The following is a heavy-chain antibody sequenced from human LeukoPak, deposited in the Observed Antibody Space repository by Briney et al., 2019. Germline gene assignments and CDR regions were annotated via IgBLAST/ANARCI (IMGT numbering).Heavy chain of an antibody. CDR1: GFNFNTYW. CDR3: AKEAYYYGSGSYYRDAFDI. Sequence: GGSLRLSCAASGFNFNTYWMSWVRQAPGKGLEWVANIKQDGSEKFYVDSMKGRFTISRDNSKNSLYLQMNSLRAEDTALYYCAKEAYYYGSGSYYRDAFDIWGQGTMVTVSS. V-gene: IGHV3-7*03. CDR2: IKQDGSEK. D-gene: IGHD3-10*01. J-gene: IGHJ3*02.